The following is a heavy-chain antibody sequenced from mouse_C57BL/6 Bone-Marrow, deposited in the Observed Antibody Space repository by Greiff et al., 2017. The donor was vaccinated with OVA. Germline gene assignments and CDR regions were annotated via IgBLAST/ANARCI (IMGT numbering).Heavy chain of an antibody. CDR3: ARWHYGSSSFAY. CDR1: GYTFTSYW. V-gene: IGHV1-69*01. Sequence: VQLQQPGAELVMPGASVKLSCKASGYTFTSYWMHWVKQRPGQGLEWIGEIDPSDSYTNYNQKFKGKSTLTVDKSSSTAYMQLSSLTSEDSAVYYCARWHYGSSSFAYWGQGTLVTVSA. D-gene: IGHD1-1*01. CDR2: IDPSDSYT. J-gene: IGHJ3*01.